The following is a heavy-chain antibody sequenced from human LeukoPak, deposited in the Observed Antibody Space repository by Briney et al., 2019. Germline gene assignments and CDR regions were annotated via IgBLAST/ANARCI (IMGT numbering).Heavy chain of an antibody. Sequence: GGSLRLSCAASGFTFSSYSMNWVRQAPGKGLEWVSSISSSSSYIYYADSVKGRFTISRDNSKNTLYLQMNSLRAEDTAVYYCARGRGEEVTMIDDAFDIWGQGTMVTVSS. D-gene: IGHD3-22*01. V-gene: IGHV3-21*04. CDR2: ISSSSSYI. J-gene: IGHJ3*02. CDR3: ARGRGEEVTMIDDAFDI. CDR1: GFTFSSYS.